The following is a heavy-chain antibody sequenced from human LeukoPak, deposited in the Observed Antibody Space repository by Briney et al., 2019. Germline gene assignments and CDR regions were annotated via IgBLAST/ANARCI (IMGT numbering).Heavy chain of an antibody. CDR3: ASWVTYYDFWSGPNWFDP. V-gene: IGHV4-31*11. CDR1: GGSFSGYY. D-gene: IGHD3-3*01. Sequence: SSETLSLTCAVYGGSFSGYYWSWIRQHPGKGLEWIGYIYYSGSTYYNPSLKSRVTISVDTSKNQFSLKLSSVTAADTAVYYCASWVTYYDFWSGPNWFDPWGQGTLVTVSS. J-gene: IGHJ5*02. CDR2: IYYSGST.